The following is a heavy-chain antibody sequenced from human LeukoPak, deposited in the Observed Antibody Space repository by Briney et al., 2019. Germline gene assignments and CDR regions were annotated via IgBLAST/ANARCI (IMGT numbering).Heavy chain of an antibody. J-gene: IGHJ6*02. V-gene: IGHV4-59*08. CDR1: GVSISSYY. CDR2: IYYSVST. D-gene: IGHD3-9*01. CDR3: ARRRYFDILTGPQDYGMDV. Sequence: PSETLSLTCTVSGVSISSYYGSWVRQPPGKGMGWVGYIYYSVSTYYTPSLKRRVTISVDTSTNQSSLKLSSVTAADTAVYYCARRRYFDILTGPQDYGMDVWGQGTTVTVSS.